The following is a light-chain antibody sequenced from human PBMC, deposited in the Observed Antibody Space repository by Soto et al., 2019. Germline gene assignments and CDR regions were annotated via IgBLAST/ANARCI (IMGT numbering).Light chain of an antibody. CDR1: QSISGW. CDR2: KTS. CDR3: QQDNPYSPT. V-gene: IGKV1-5*03. J-gene: IGKJ1*01. Sequence: DIQMTQSPSTLSASVGDRVTITCRASQSISGWLAWYQQKPGKAPKLLIFKTSRLEVGVPSRFSGSGSGTEFTLTIHSLQPDDFATYYCQQDNPYSPTFGQGTKVEIK.